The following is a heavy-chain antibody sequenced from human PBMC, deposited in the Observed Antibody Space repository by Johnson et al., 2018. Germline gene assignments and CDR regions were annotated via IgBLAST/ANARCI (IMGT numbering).Heavy chain of an antibody. J-gene: IGHJ4*02. CDR2: LWSDGINI. V-gene: IGHV3-33*01. CDR1: GFTLNNYG. Sequence: QVQLVQSGGGVVQPGQSLRLSCAASGFTLNNYGMHWVRQAPGKGLEWVASLWSDGINIHYVDSVKGRFTVSRDNSMKTMYLQMNSLRVEDTAVYYCARDDVVRDGYAFIGENWGQGTLVTVSP. CDR3: ARDDVVRDGYAFIGEN. D-gene: IGHD5-24*01.